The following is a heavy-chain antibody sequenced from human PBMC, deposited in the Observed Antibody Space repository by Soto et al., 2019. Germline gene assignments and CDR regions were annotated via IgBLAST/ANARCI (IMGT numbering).Heavy chain of an antibody. CDR1: GFTFSSYA. D-gene: IGHD3-16*02. Sequence: GGSLRLSCAASGFTFSSYAMSWVRQAPGKGLEWVSAISGSGGSTYYADSVKGRFTISRDNAKNALYLQMNSLRVEDTAVYYCXAYCYTMTCTHFHWFDPWGQGTLVTVSS. J-gene: IGHJ5*02. CDR2: ISGSGGST. V-gene: IGHV3-23*01. CDR3: XAYCYTMTCTHFHWFDP.